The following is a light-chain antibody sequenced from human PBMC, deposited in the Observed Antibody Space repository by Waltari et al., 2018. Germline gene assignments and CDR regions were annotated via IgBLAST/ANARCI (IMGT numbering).Light chain of an antibody. CDR2: DVF. J-gene: IGLJ1*01. Sequence: QSALTQPPSASGSPGQSVTISCTGTSSDIGTYNYVSWFQQHPGKAPKLIIYDVFERPSGVPDRFSGSKSGNTASLTVSGLQAEDEADYYCSSYGGNNNYVFGTGTQVTV. V-gene: IGLV2-8*01. CDR3: SSYGGNNNYV. CDR1: SSDIGTYNY.